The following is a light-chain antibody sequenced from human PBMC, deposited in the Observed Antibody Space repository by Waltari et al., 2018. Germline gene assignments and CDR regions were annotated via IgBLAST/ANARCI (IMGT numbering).Light chain of an antibody. CDR1: TSDVCGYNY. CDR2: DVT. CDR3: CSFAGTYTWV. J-gene: IGLJ3*02. V-gene: IGLV2-11*01. Sequence: SALTQPRSVSGSPGQSVTISCTGTTSDVCGYNYVSWYQHHPGKAPKLMIFDVTQRPSGVPDRFSGSQSANTASLTISGLQAEDEADYYCCSFAGTYTWVFGGGTKVTVL.